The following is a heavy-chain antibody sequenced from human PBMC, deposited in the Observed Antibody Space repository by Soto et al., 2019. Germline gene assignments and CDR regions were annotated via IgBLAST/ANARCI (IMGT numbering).Heavy chain of an antibody. J-gene: IGHJ3*02. CDR3: AREGRIGYCSSTSCYGAFDI. Sequence: SETLSLTCAVYGGSFSGYYWSWIRQPPGKGLEWIGEINHSGSTNYNPSLKSRVTISVDTSKNQFSLKLSSVTAADTAVYYCAREGRIGYCSSTSCYGAFDIWGQGTMVTVSS. D-gene: IGHD2-2*03. CDR2: INHSGST. V-gene: IGHV4-34*01. CDR1: GGSFSGYY.